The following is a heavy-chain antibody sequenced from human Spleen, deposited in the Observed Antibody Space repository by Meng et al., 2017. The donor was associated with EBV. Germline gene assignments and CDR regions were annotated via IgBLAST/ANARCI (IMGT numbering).Heavy chain of an antibody. J-gene: IGHJ5*02. CDR2: IHYSGRT. CDR1: GGSIRISSYF. D-gene: IGHD4-11*01. Sequence: LHLQESGPGLVKPSEALSLTCTVSGGSIRISSYFWGWIRQPPGKGLEWIGSIHYSGRTYDNPSLKSRVTISVDTSKNQFSLNLSSMTAADTAVYYCAREKYGNYGPWGQGTLVTVSS. V-gene: IGHV4-39*02. CDR3: AREKYGNYGP.